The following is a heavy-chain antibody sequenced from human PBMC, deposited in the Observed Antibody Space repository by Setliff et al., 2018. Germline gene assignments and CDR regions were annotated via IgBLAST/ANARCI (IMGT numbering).Heavy chain of an antibody. Sequence: KPSETLSLTCAVSGYSISSGYYWGWIRQPPGKGLEWIGYIYYSGSTYYNPSLKSRVTISVDTSKNQFSLKLSSVTAADTAVYCCASTPDGDLYYNFWSGYYLTLDYWGQGTLVTVSS. D-gene: IGHD3-3*01. J-gene: IGHJ4*02. CDR1: GYSISSGYY. CDR3: ASTPDGDLYYNFWSGYYLTLDY. V-gene: IGHV4-28*01. CDR2: IYYSGST.